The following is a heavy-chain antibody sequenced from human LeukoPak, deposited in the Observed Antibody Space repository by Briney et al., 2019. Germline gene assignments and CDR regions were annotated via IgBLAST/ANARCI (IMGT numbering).Heavy chain of an antibody. V-gene: IGHV4-59*08. J-gene: IGHJ4*02. CDR3: ARRVVSYDSSGYYYLGPLDY. Sequence: SETLSLTCTVSGGSISSYYWSWIRQPPGKGLEWIGYIYYSGSTNYNPSLKSRVTISVDTSKNQFSLKLSSVTAADTAVYYCARRVVSYDSSGYYYLGPLDYWGQGTLVTVSS. CDR1: GGSISSYY. CDR2: IYYSGST. D-gene: IGHD3-22*01.